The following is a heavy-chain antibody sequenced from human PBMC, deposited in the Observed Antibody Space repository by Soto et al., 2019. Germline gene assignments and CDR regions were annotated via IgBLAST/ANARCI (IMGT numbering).Heavy chain of an antibody. Sequence: SETLSLTCTVSDGSISNFYWSWIRQPPGKGLEWIGYISSSGNTNYNPSLKSRVSISVGTSKNQFSLNLTSVTAADTAVYYCARAPMVLTRSYFDSWGQGTPVTVS. CDR1: DGSISNFY. D-gene: IGHD3-22*01. CDR3: ARAPMVLTRSYFDS. V-gene: IGHV4-59*01. CDR2: ISSSGNT. J-gene: IGHJ4*02.